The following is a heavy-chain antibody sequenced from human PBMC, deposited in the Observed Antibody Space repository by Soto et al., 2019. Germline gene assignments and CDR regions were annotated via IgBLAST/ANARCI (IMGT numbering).Heavy chain of an antibody. CDR3: ARQHYDILTGYQLYYGMDV. CDR2: IYPGDSDT. Sequence: GESLKISCNGSGYIFTNYWIGWVRQMPGKGLEWMGIIYPGDSDTRYSPSFQGQVTISADKSISTAYLQWSSLKASDTAMYYCARQHYDILTGYQLYYGMDVWGQGTTVTV. D-gene: IGHD3-9*01. J-gene: IGHJ6*02. V-gene: IGHV5-51*01. CDR1: GYIFTNYW.